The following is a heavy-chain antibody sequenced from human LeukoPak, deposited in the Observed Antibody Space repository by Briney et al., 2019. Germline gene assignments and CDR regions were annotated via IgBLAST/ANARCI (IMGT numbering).Heavy chain of an antibody. V-gene: IGHV4-38-2*01. D-gene: IGHD4-11*01. CDR2: IYHSGST. J-gene: IGHJ6*03. CDR3: ARVDNYNYYYYYMDV. Sequence: LRLSCAASGFSFDDYAMHWVRQPPGKGLEWIGSIYHSGSTYYNPSLRSRVTISVDTSKNQFSLKLSSVTAADTAVYYCARVDNYNYYYYYMDVWGKGTTVTVSS. CDR1: GFSFDDYA.